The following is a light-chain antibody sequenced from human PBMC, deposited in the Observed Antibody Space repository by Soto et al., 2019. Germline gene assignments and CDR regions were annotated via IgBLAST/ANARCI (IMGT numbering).Light chain of an antibody. CDR3: SSDTSSTTYV. J-gene: IGLJ1*01. CDR1: SSDVGGYNY. Sequence: ALTHPASVSGSPGQSITISCTGTSSDVGGYNYVSWYQQHPGKAPKPMIYEVSNRPSGVSNRLSGSKSGNRASLTLSGLQAEDEADYYCSSDTSSTTYVFGTGTKVTV. V-gene: IGLV2-14*01. CDR2: EVS.